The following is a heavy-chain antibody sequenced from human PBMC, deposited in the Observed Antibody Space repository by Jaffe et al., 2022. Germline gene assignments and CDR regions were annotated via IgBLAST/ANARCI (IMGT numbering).Heavy chain of an antibody. V-gene: IGHV3-49*04. J-gene: IGHJ4*02. D-gene: IGHD6-13*01. CDR2: IRSKAYGGTT. CDR3: TRESSSWYVHYFDY. Sequence: EVQLVESGGGLVQPGRSLRLSCTASGFTFGDYAMSWVRQAPGKGLEWVGFIRSKAYGGTTEYAASVKGRFTISRDDSKSIAYLQMNSLKTEDTAVYYCTRESSSWYVHYFDYWGQGTLVTVSS. CDR1: GFTFGDYA.